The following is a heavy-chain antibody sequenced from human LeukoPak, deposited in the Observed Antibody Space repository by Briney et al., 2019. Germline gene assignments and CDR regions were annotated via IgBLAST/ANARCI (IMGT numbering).Heavy chain of an antibody. D-gene: IGHD2-2*01. J-gene: IGHJ4*02. Sequence: GGSLRLSCTASGSTFGDYAMSWFRQAPGKGLEWVGFIRSKAYGGTTEYAASVKGRFTISRDDSKSIAYLQMNSLKTEDTAVYYCTKGTSYPLTVIDYWGQGTLVTVSS. CDR3: TKGTSYPLTVIDY. V-gene: IGHV3-49*03. CDR2: IRSKAYGGTT. CDR1: GSTFGDYA.